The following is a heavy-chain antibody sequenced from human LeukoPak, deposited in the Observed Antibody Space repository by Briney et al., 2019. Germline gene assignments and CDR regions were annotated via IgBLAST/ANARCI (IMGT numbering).Heavy chain of an antibody. CDR3: ARASDPWLQLT. D-gene: IGHD5-24*01. Sequence: GGSLRLSCAASGFTFSNYWMIWVRQAPGKGLEWVANIKQDGSEKRYADSVRGRFTVSRDNAHTSLYLQMSSLRAEDTALYFCARASDPWLQLTWGQGTLVSVSS. J-gene: IGHJ5*02. CDR2: IKQDGSEK. CDR1: GFTFSNYW. V-gene: IGHV3-7*05.